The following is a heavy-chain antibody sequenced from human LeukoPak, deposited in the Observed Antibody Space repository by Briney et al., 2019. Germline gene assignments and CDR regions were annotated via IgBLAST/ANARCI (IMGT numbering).Heavy chain of an antibody. CDR2: ISGSSSYI. CDR3: ARERAAGISSDYFDY. V-gene: IGHV3-21*01. J-gene: IGHJ4*02. Sequence: GGSLRLSCAASGFTFSSYAMNWVRQAPGKGLEWVSSISGSSSYINYADSVKGRFTISRDNAKNSLYLQMNSLRAEDTAVYYCARERAAGISSDYFDYWGQGALVTVSS. CDR1: GFTFSSYA. D-gene: IGHD3-22*01.